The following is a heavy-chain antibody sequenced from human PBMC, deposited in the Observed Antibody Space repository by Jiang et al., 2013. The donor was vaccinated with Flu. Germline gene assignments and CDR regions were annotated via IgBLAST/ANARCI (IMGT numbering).Heavy chain of an antibody. CDR1: GYTFTSYG. J-gene: IGHJ4*02. CDR3: ARMYGYCSGGSCLGGYDY. CDR2: ISAYNGNT. V-gene: IGHV1-18*01. Sequence: VKVSCKASGYTFTSYGISWVRQAPGQGLEWMGWISAYNGNTNYAQKLQGRVTMTTDTSTSTAYMELRSLRSDDTAVYYCARMYGYCSGGSCLGGYDYWGQGTLVTVSS. D-gene: IGHD2-15*01.